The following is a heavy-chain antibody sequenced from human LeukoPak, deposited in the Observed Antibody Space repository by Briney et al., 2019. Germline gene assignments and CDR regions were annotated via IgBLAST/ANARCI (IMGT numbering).Heavy chain of an antibody. J-gene: IGHJ4*02. D-gene: IGHD2-15*01. CDR3: TRDVPRSAGYPDN. CDR2: IYTSGST. Sequence: PSETLSLTCTVYGGSISSYCWSWIRQPAGKGLEWIGRIYTSGSTNYNPSLKSRVTMSVDTSKNQFSLKLSSVTAADTAVYYCTRDVPRSAGYPDNWGQGTLVTVSS. V-gene: IGHV4-4*07. CDR1: GGSISSYC.